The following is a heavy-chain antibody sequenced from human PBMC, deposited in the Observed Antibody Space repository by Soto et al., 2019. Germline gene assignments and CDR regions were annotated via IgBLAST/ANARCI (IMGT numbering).Heavy chain of an antibody. Sequence: SETLSLTCAVSGGSISSSNWWSWVRQPPGKGLEWIGEIYHSGSTNYNPSLKSRVTISVDKSKNQFSLKLSSVTAADTAVYYCAAYRYGYGGSNWFDPWGQGTLVTVS. J-gene: IGHJ5*02. CDR2: IYHSGST. CDR1: GGSISSSNW. D-gene: IGHD4-17*01. V-gene: IGHV4-4*02. CDR3: AAYRYGYGGSNWFDP.